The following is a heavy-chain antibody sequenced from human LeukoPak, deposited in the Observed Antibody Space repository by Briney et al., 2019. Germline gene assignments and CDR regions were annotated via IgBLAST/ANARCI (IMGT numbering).Heavy chain of an antibody. CDR2: ISSSSTYT. CDR1: GFTFSDYY. Sequence: GGSLRLSCAASGFTFSDYYMSWIRQAPGKGLEWVSYISSSSTYTNYADSVKGRFTIYRDSAKNSLYLQMNSLRAEDTAVYYCATSVDTALDFDYWGQGTLVTVSS. D-gene: IGHD5-18*01. J-gene: IGHJ4*02. CDR3: ATSVDTALDFDY. V-gene: IGHV3-11*03.